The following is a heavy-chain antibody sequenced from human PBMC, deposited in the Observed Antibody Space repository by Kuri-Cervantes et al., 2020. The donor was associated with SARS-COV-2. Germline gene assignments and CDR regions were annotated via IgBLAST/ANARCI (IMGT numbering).Heavy chain of an antibody. CDR2: INPNSGGT. CDR1: GYTFTGYY. J-gene: IGHJ4*02. V-gene: IGHV1-2*04. D-gene: IGHD3-16*01. CDR3: AREGGFGMADY. Sequence: ASVTVSCKASGYTFTGYYMHWVRQAPGQGLEWMGWINPNSGGTNYAQKFQGWVTMTRDTSISTAYMELSRRRSDDPAVYYCAREGGFGMADYWGQGTLVTVSS.